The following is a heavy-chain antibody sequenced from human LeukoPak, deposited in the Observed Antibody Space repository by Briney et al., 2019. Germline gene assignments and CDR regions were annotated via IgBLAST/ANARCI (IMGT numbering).Heavy chain of an antibody. CDR2: IIPLFDKV. V-gene: IGHV1-69*13. CDR3: ARVVPDCSSSDCYSHYHYYNMDV. Sequence: SVKVSCKASGGTFVSSGITWVRQAPGQGLEWMGGIIPLFDKVHYAQKFRGRVTITADESTSTAYMDLSSLRSDDTAVYFCARVVPDCSSSDCYSHYHYYNMDVWGRGTTVTVSS. CDR1: GGTFVSSG. D-gene: IGHD2-2*01. J-gene: IGHJ6*03.